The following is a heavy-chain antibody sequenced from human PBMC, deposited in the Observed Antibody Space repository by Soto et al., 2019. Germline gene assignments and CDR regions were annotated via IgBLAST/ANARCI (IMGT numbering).Heavy chain of an antibody. Sequence: PSETLSLTCAVYGGSFSGYYWSWIRQPPGKGLEWIGEINHSGSTNYNPSLKSRVTISVDTSKNQFSLKLSSVTAADTAVYYCAVENAVTSVAFDYWGQGTLVTVSS. CDR3: AVENAVTSVAFDY. D-gene: IGHD4-17*01. J-gene: IGHJ4*02. CDR2: INHSGST. V-gene: IGHV4-34*01. CDR1: GGSFSGYY.